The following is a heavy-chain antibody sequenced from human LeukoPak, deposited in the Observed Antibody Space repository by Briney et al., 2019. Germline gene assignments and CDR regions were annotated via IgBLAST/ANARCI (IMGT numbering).Heavy chain of an antibody. D-gene: IGHD5-12*01. J-gene: IGHJ5*02. V-gene: IGHV3-30-3*01. CDR1: GFTFDDYA. CDR3: ARGQDILATMLIGS. Sequence: GGSLRLSCAASGFTFDDYAMHWVRQAPGKGLEWGAVISYDGSNKYYADSVKGRFTISRDNSKNTLYLQLNSLRAEATAVYYCARGQDILATMLIGSWGPGTLVTVSS. CDR2: ISYDGSNK.